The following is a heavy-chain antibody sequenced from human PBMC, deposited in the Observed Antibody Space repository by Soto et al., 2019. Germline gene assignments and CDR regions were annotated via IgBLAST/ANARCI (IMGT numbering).Heavy chain of an antibody. CDR1: GGSFSGYY. CDR2: INPSGRT. CDR3: ARVRASRGQRDFDS. D-gene: IGHD6-13*01. J-gene: IGHJ4*02. V-gene: IGHV4-34*01. Sequence: QVQLQQWGAGLLKPSETLSLTCGVYGGSFSGYYWSWIRQPRGKGLEWIGEINPSGRTNYNPSLKSRVTISVDTSKNQFSLKVTSVTAADTAAYSRARVRASRGQRDFDSWGQGTLVTVSS.